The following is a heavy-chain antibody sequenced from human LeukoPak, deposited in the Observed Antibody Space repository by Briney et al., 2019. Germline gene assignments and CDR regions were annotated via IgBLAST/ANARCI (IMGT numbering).Heavy chain of an antibody. J-gene: IGHJ4*02. CDR2: IYHSGGA. Sequence: SETLSLTCTVSGGSISSHFWSWIRQPPGKGLEWIGYIYHSGGANYNPSLKSRVTISVDTSKTQFSLKLSSVTAADTAVYYCARLTAAAGTGGVDYWGQGTLVTVSS. CDR3: ARLTAAAGTGGVDY. CDR1: GGSISSHF. V-gene: IGHV4-59*08. D-gene: IGHD6-13*01.